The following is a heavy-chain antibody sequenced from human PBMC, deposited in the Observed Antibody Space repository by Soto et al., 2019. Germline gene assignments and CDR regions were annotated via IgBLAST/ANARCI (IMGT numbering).Heavy chain of an antibody. D-gene: IGHD3-3*01. CDR1: GYTLTELS. V-gene: IGHV1-24*01. Sequence: ASVKVSCKVSGYTLTELSMHWVRQAPGKGLEWMGGFDPDDGETIYAQKFQGRVTMTTDTSTRTAYMELRSLRSDDTAVYYCARVYDFWSGYSNPFHYWGQGTLVTVSS. J-gene: IGHJ4*02. CDR2: FDPDDGET. CDR3: ARVYDFWSGYSNPFHY.